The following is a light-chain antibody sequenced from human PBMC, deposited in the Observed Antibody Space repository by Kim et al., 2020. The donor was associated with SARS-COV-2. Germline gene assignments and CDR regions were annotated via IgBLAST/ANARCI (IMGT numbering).Light chain of an antibody. Sequence: QPVLTQPPSASASLGASVTLTCTLSSGYSNYKVDWYQQRPGKGPRFVMRVGTGGSVGSKGDGIPDRFSVLGSGLNRYLTIKNIQEEDESDYHCGADHGSGSNFVVFGGGTQLTVL. CDR1: SGYSNYK. J-gene: IGLJ2*01. V-gene: IGLV9-49*01. CDR2: VGTGGSVG. CDR3: GADHGSGSNFVV.